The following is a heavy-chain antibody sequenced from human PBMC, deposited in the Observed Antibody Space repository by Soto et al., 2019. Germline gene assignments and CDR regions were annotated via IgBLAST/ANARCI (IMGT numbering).Heavy chain of an antibody. CDR1: GFTFSNAW. Sequence: PGGSLRLSCAASGFTFSNAWMTWVRQAPGKGLEWVSAVSNSRIDTYYADLVKGRFTISRDNAKNTLYLQMNSLRAEDTAVYYCARDQPGYSYGYGLGYWGQGTLVTVSS. CDR3: ARDQPGYSYGYGLGY. V-gene: IGHV3-21*01. D-gene: IGHD5-18*01. J-gene: IGHJ4*02. CDR2: VSNSRIDT.